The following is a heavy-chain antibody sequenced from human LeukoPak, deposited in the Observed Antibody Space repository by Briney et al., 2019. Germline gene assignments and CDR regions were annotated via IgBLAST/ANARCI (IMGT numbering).Heavy chain of an antibody. D-gene: IGHD1-14*01. CDR2: ISGSGGST. CDR3: ARDPGALESYYFDY. J-gene: IGHJ4*02. V-gene: IGHV3-23*01. Sequence: GGSLRLSYAASGFTFSSYAMSWVRQAPGKGLEWVSAISGSGGSTYYADSVKGRFTISRDNSKNTLYLQMNSLRAEDTAVYFCARDPGALESYYFDYWGQGTLVTVSS. CDR1: GFTFSSYA.